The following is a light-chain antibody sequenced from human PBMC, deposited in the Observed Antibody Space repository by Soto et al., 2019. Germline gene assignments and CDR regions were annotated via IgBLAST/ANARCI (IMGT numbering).Light chain of an antibody. CDR2: WAS. J-gene: IGKJ4*01. V-gene: IGKV4-1*01. CDR3: QQYYSTPLT. Sequence: DIVMTQSPNPLAVSLGERATLNCKSSQSVLYTSNNKNYLAWYQQKPRQPPKLLIYWASTRESGVPDRFSGSGSGTDFTLTISSLQAEDVAVYYCQQYYSTPLTFGGGTKVEIK. CDR1: QSVLYTSNNKNY.